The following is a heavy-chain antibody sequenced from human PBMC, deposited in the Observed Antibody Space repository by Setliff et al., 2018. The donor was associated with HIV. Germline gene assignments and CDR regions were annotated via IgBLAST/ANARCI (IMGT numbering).Heavy chain of an antibody. J-gene: IGHJ4*02. CDR1: GGSFSDYS. Sequence: SVKVSCKASGGSFSDYSISWVRQAPGQPFEWMGGIIPMVSLPNFAQSFLGRLTITANRSTTTAYMELSRLTSEDTAVYYWARGQLKPTGYFFDYWGLGTLVTVSS. D-gene: IGHD1-1*01. V-gene: IGHV1-69*10. CDR3: ARGQLKPTGYFFDY. CDR2: IIPMVSLP.